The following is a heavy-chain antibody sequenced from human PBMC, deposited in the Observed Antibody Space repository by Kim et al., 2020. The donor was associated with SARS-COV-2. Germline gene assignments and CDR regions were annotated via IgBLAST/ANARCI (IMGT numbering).Heavy chain of an antibody. CDR3: AREHDSSGYPDAFDY. D-gene: IGHD3-22*01. V-gene: IGHV3-30*04. CDR2: ISYDGSNK. J-gene: IGHJ4*02. Sequence: GGSLRLSCAASGFTFSSYAMHCVRQAPGKGLEWMAVISYDGSNKYYADSVKGRFTISRDNSKNTLYLQMNSLRAEDTAVYYCAREHDSSGYPDAFDYWGQGTLVTVSS. CDR1: GFTFSSYA.